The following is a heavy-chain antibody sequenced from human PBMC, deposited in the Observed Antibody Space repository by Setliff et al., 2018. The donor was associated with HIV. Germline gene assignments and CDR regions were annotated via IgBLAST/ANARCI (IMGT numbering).Heavy chain of an antibody. CDR2: ISWNSGTI. J-gene: IGHJ1*01. D-gene: IGHD1-26*01. CDR3: VGPDFEVPQGGH. Sequence: PGGSLRLSCEGSGFKFDDYGLHWVRQVPGKGLEWVSGISWNSGTIDYVDSVKGRFTISRDNAKNSVYLQMNNLRDEDTAVYFCVGPDFEVPQGGHWGQGTLVTVSS. V-gene: IGHV3-9*01. CDR1: GFKFDDYG.